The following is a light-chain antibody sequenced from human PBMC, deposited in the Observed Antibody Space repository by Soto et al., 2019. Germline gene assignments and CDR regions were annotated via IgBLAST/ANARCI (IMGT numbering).Light chain of an antibody. CDR3: LQTYNLPLT. CDR1: LTIGDS. Sequence: DIQMTPSPSSLSASVGDRVTITCRASLTIGDSLSWFQQKAGKPPTLLIYGASALQSGVPARFSGSGSGTDFTLTISNMQREDFATYYCLQTYNLPLTFGQGTKVEFK. V-gene: IGKV1-39*01. J-gene: IGKJ1*01. CDR2: GAS.